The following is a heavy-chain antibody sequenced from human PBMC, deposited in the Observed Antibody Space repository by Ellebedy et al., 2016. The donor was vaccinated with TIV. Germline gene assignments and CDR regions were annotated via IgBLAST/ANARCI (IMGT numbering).Heavy chain of an antibody. V-gene: IGHV3-33*01. CDR1: GFSFSSYG. CDR3: ARDSRGRWTPFDH. CDR2: IWYDGTDE. D-gene: IGHD4-23*01. Sequence: PGGSLRLSCAASGFSFSSYGMHWVRQSPGKGLEWMAFIWYDGTDESYAESVEGRFSISRDNSKNTLYRKMKSLRAEDTAIYYCARDSRGRWTPFDHWGQGTVVAVSS. J-gene: IGHJ4*02.